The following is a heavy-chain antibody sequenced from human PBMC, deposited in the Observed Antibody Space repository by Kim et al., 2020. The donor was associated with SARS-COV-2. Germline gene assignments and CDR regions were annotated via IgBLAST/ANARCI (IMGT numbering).Heavy chain of an antibody. CDR3: TRSNGWSPFDA. CDR2: TRNKARSYTT. J-gene: IGHJ4*02. V-gene: IGHV3-72*01. CDR1: GFAFSDHY. D-gene: IGHD4-17*01. Sequence: GGSLRLSCAVSGFAFSDHYMDWVRQAPGKGLEWIARTRNKARSYTTEYAASVRGRSTISRDDSKNSLYLHMNSLKTEDTAVYYCTRSNGWSPFDAWGQGTLVTVSS.